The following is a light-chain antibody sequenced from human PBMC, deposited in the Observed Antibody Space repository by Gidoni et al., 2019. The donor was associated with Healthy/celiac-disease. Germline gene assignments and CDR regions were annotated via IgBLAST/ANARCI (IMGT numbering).Light chain of an antibody. Sequence: ELVLTQSQGTLSLSPAERAPLSCRASQSVSSSYLAWYQQKPGQAPRLLTYGASSRATGIPDRFSGSGSGTDFTLTISRLEPEDFAVYYCQQYGSSPTTFGQGTKVEIK. CDR2: GAS. V-gene: IGKV3-20*01. CDR1: QSVSSSY. J-gene: IGKJ1*01. CDR3: QQYGSSPTT.